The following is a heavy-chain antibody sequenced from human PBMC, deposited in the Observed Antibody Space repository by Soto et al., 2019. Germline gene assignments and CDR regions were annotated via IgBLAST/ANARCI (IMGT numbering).Heavy chain of an antibody. Sequence: SETLSLTCTVSGGSVSSGSYYWSWIRQPPGKGLEWIGYIYYSGSTNYNPSLKSRVTISVDTSKNQFSLKLSSVTAADTAVYYCAREGGFWVVAAYGMDVWGQGTTVTVSS. D-gene: IGHD2-15*01. CDR3: AREGGFWVVAAYGMDV. J-gene: IGHJ6*02. CDR1: GGSVSSGSYY. V-gene: IGHV4-61*01. CDR2: IYYSGST.